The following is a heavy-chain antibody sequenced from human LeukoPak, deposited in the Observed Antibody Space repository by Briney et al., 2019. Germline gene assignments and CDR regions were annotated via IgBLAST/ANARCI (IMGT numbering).Heavy chain of an antibody. CDR2: IWYDGSDK. V-gene: IGHV3-33*01. Sequence: PGRSLRLSCAASGFTFNTYAMHWVRQAPGKGLEWVAIIWYDGSDKYYADSVRGRFTISRDNSKNTLYLQMNSLRAEDTAVYYCARDPSNSRKWTPFDYWGQGTLVTVSS. CDR3: ARDPSNSRKWTPFDY. CDR1: GFTFNTYA. D-gene: IGHD4-23*01. J-gene: IGHJ4*02.